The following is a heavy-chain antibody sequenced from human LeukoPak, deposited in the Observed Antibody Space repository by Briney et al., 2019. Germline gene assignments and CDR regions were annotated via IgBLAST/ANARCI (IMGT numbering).Heavy chain of an antibody. V-gene: IGHV2-70*04. D-gene: IGHD3-9*01. J-gene: IGHJ3*02. Sequence: ESGPALVEPTQTHTLTCTFSGFSLSTSGMRVSWIRQPPAKALERLARLDWDDDKFYSTSLKTRLTISKDTSKNQVVLTMTNMDPVDTATYYCARTYYDILTGYYGGGAFDIWGQGTMVTVPS. CDR2: LDWDDDK. CDR3: ARTYYDILTGYYGGGAFDI. CDR1: GFSLSTSGMR.